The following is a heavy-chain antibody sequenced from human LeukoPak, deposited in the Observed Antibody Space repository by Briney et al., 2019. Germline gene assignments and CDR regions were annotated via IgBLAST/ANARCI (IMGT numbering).Heavy chain of an antibody. V-gene: IGHV1-2*02. Sequence: GASVKVSCKASGYTFTGYYMHWVRQAPGQGLEWMGWINLNSGGTNYAQKFQGRVTMTRDTSISTAYMELSRLRSDDTAVYYCARTHSGSYYTPTDYWGQGTLVTVSS. J-gene: IGHJ4*02. CDR2: INLNSGGT. CDR3: ARTHSGSYYTPTDY. D-gene: IGHD1-26*01. CDR1: GYTFTGYY.